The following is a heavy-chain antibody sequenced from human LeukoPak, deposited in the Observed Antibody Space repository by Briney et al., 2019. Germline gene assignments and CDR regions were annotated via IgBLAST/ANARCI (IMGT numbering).Heavy chain of an antibody. D-gene: IGHD3-16*02. CDR1: GFTFSSYG. Sequence: GGSLRLSCAASGFTFSSYGMHWVRQAPGKGLEWVAVISYDGSNKYYADSVKGRFTISRDNGKNALYLQMNGLRVEDTAVYYCARITGYFGTYRYDYWGQGSLVTVSS. CDR2: ISYDGSNK. J-gene: IGHJ4*02. CDR3: ARITGYFGTYRYDY. V-gene: IGHV3-30*03.